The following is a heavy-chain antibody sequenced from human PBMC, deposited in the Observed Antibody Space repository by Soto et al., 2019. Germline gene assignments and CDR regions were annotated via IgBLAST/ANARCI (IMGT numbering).Heavy chain of an antibody. J-gene: IGHJ6*02. V-gene: IGHV3-30*18. CDR3: AKDPAGDYGSGSFPYYYYGMDV. D-gene: IGHD3-10*01. Sequence: VGSLRLSCAASGFTFSSYGMHWVRQAPGKGLEWVAVISYDGSNKYYADSVKGRFTISRDNSKNTLYLQMNSLRAEDTAVYYCAKDPAGDYGSGSFPYYYYGMDVWGQGTTVTV. CDR2: ISYDGSNK. CDR1: GFTFSSYG.